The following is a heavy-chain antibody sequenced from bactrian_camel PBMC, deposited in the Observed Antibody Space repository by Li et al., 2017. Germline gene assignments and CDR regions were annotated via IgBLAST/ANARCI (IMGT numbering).Heavy chain of an antibody. CDR3: AADSDTLRWNPGSCELTSPYTVRVRYTY. Sequence: VQLVESGGGSVQTGGSLTLSCVASGFSYSPTMAWFRQAPGKERGGVAAIYTGDGRTRYGDFVKGRFTITRDNAKNTVYLQMDSLVPEDTAIHYCAADSDTLRWNPGSCELTSPYTVRVRYTYWGKGTQVTVS. CDR1: GFSYSPT. D-gene: IGHD2*01. CDR2: IYTGDGRT. J-gene: IGHJ4*01. V-gene: IGHV3S42*01.